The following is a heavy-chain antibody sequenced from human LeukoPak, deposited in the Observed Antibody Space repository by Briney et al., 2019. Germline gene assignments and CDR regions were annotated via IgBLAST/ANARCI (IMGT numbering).Heavy chain of an antibody. D-gene: IGHD3-9*01. V-gene: IGHV4-30-4*01. J-gene: IGHJ4*02. CDR1: GGSISSGDYY. CDR3: ARIDILTGYPFDY. Sequence: PSETLSLTCTVSGGSISSGDYYWSWIRQPPGKGQEWIGYIYYSGSTYYNPSLKSRVTISVDTSKNQFSLKLSSVTAADTAVYYCARIDILTGYPFDYWGQGTLVTVSS. CDR2: IYYSGST.